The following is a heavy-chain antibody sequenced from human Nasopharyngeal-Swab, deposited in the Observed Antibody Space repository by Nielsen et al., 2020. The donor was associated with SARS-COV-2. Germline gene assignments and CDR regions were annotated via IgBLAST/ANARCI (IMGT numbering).Heavy chain of an antibody. CDR3: ARVEGGFYRPYYYGMDV. Sequence: WTRQPPGKGLEWIGYIYYSGSTNYNPSLKSRVTISVDTSKNQFSLKLSSVTAADTAVYYCARVEGGFYRPYYYGMDVWGQGTTVTVS. V-gene: IGHV4-59*01. CDR2: IYYSGST. D-gene: IGHD3-16*01. J-gene: IGHJ6*02.